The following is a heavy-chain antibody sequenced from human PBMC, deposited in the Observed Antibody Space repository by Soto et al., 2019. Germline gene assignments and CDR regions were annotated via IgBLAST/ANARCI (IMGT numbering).Heavy chain of an antibody. Sequence: ASVKVSCKASGYTFTSYDINWVRQATGQGLEWMGGMNPNIGKTSYAQKFQGRVTMTADESTSTAYMELSSLRSEDTAVYYCARDDLTTVTTSFSYWGQGTLVTSPQ. J-gene: IGHJ4*02. D-gene: IGHD4-17*01. CDR1: GYTFTSYD. CDR2: MNPNIGKT. V-gene: IGHV1-8*01. CDR3: ARDDLTTVTTSFSY.